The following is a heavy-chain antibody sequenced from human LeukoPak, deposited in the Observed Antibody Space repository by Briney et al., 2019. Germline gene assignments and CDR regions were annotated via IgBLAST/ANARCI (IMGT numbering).Heavy chain of an antibody. CDR3: ARDGIAAAGFWFDP. J-gene: IGHJ5*02. Sequence: SETLSLTCTVSGGSISSYYWSWIRQPAGEGLEWIGRIYTSGSTNYNPSLTSRVTMSVDTSTTQFSLKLSSVTAADTAVYYCARDGIAAAGFWFDPWGQGTLVTVSS. CDR2: IYTSGST. CDR1: GGSISSYY. D-gene: IGHD6-13*01. V-gene: IGHV4-4*07.